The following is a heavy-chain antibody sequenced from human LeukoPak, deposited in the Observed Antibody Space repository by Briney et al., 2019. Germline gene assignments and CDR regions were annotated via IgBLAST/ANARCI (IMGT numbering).Heavy chain of an antibody. J-gene: IGHJ5*02. CDR1: GFTFSDYY. CDR2: ISSSGSTI. D-gene: IGHD4-23*01. V-gene: IGHV3-11*01. CDR3: ASLTTVVTPDRNWFDP. Sequence: GGSLRLSCAASGFTFSDYYMSWIRQAPGKGLEWVSYISSSGSTIYYADSVKGRFTISRDNAKNSLYLQMNSLRAEDTAVYYCASLTTVVTPDRNWFDPWGQGTLVTVSS.